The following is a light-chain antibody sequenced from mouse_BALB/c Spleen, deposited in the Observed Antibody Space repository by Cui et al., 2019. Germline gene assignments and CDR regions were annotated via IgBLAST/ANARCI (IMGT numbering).Light chain of an antibody. Sequence: QIVLTQSPAIMSASPGEEITLTCSARSSVSYMHWYQQKSGTSPKLLIYSTSNLASGVPSRFSGSGSGTFYSLTISSVEAEDAADYYCHQWSSCPWTFGGGTKLEIK. CDR2: STS. J-gene: IGKJ1*01. V-gene: IGKV4-80*01. CDR3: HQWSSCPWT. CDR1: SSVSY.